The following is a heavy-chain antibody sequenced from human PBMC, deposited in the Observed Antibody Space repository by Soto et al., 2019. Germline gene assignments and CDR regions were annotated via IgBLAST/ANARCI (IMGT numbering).Heavy chain of an antibody. CDR2: IWYDGSNK. D-gene: IGHD6-6*01. J-gene: IGHJ6*02. CDR1: GFTFSTSG. Sequence: QEKLVESGGGVVQPGRSLRLSCAASGFTFSTSGMHWVRQVPGKGLEWVAVIWYDGSNKYYGDSVKGRFTISRDNSKNTLYLQMNSLRAEDTAVYYCARDKEYSSRRRNYYYGMDVWDQGTTVTVSS. V-gene: IGHV3-33*01. CDR3: ARDKEYSSRRRNYYYGMDV.